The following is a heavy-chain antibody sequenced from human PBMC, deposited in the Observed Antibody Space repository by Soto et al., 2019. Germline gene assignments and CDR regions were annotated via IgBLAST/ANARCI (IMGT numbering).Heavy chain of an antibody. J-gene: IGHJ6*02. CDR2: INPKSGGT. V-gene: IGHV1-2*04. CDR1: GYSFTDCH. CDR3: ARGDSTDCSNGVCSFFYNHDMDV. Sequence: ASVKVSCKASGYSFTDCHIHWVRQAPGQGLEWLGRINPKSGGTSTAQKFQGWVTMTTDTSISTASMELTRLTSDDTAIYYCARGDSTDCSNGVCSFFYNHDMDVWGQGTTVTVSS. D-gene: IGHD2-8*01.